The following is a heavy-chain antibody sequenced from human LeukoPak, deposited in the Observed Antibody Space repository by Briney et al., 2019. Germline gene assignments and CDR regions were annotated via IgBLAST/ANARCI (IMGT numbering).Heavy chain of an antibody. CDR1: GGSSSSYY. D-gene: IGHD4-17*01. CDR3: ASIYGDYSDFDY. V-gene: IGHV4-34*01. CDR2: ITHFGRT. J-gene: IGHJ4*02. Sequence: SETLSLTCAVYGGSSSSYYWSWIRQPPGKGLEWIAEITHFGRTNYNPSLKGRLSISVDTSKNQFSLKLSSVTAADTAVYYCASIYGDYSDFDYWGQGTLVTVSS.